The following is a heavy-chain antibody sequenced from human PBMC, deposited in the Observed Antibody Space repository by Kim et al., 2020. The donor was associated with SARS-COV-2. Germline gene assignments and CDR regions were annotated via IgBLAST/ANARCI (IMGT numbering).Heavy chain of an antibody. J-gene: IGHJ4*02. D-gene: IGHD3-16*01. CDR3: ARGVWGSDFDY. Sequence: TNYAQKLQSRVTMTTATSTSTAYMELRSLRSDDTAVYYCARGVWGSDFDYWGQGTLVTVSS. V-gene: IGHV1-18*01. CDR2: T.